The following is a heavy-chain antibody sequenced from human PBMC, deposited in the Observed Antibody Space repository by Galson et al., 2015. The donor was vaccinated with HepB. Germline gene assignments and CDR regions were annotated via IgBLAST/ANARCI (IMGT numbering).Heavy chain of an antibody. D-gene: IGHD6-25*01. CDR2: ISGSGGST. CDR1: GFTFSSYA. V-gene: IGHV3-23*01. Sequence: SLRLPCAASGFTFSSYAMSWARPAPGKGLEWASVISGSGGSTDYTDSVKGRFTIFIDNAKNTLYLQMNSLRAEDTAVYYCAKGVPSGITATVFDLWGQGTLVTVSS. CDR3: AKGVPSGITATVFDL. J-gene: IGHJ4*02.